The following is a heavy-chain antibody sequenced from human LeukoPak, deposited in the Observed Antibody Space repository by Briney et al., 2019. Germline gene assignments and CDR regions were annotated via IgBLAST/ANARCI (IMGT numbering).Heavy chain of an antibody. J-gene: IGHJ6*02. CDR3: ARLYSSGQLLAGPSQYYYYGMDV. CDR2: IYPGDSDT. V-gene: IGHV5-51*01. Sequence: GESLKISCKGSGYGFTSYWIGWVRQMPGKGLEWMGIIYPGDSDTRYSPSFQGQVTISADKSISTAYLQWSSLKASDTAMYYCARLYSSGQLLAGPSQYYYYGMDVWGQGTTVTVSS. D-gene: IGHD6-19*01. CDR1: GYGFTSYW.